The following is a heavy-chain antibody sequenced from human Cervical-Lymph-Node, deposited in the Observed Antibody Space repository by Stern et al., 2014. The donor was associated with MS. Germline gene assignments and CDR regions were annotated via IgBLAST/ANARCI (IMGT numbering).Heavy chain of an antibody. J-gene: IGHJ4*02. CDR2: ISSSGGST. V-gene: IGHV3-23*04. Sequence: EVQLVDSGGGLVQPGGSLRLSCAASGFTFGSYAMNWVRQAPGKGLEWVSSISSSGGSTYYADSVKGRFTISRDNSKNTLYLQMNSLRAEDTAVYYCAKDLWYSYGQLRDWGQGTLVTVSS. CDR3: AKDLWYSYGQLRD. CDR1: GFTFGSYA. D-gene: IGHD5-18*01.